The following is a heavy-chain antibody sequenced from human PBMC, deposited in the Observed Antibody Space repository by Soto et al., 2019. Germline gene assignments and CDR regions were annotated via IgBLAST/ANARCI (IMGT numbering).Heavy chain of an antibody. J-gene: IGHJ6*02. CDR2: IWYDGSNK. Sequence: QVQLVESGGGVVQPGRSLRLSCAASGFTFSSYGMHWVRQAPGKGLEWVAVIWYDGSNKYYADSVKGRFTISRDNSKNTLYLQMNSLRAEDTAVYYCARERATFYYYYGMDVWGQGTTVTVSS. D-gene: IGHD1-26*01. CDR3: ARERATFYYYYGMDV. V-gene: IGHV3-33*01. CDR1: GFTFSSYG.